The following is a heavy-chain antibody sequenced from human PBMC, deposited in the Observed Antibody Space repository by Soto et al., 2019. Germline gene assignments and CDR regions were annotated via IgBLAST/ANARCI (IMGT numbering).Heavy chain of an antibody. J-gene: IGHJ4*02. D-gene: IGHD2-2*01. CDR2: INHSGST. CDR3: ARGPGVVPAALDY. V-gene: IGHV4-34*01. Sequence: QVQLQQWGAGLLKPSETLSLTCAVYGGSFSGYYWSWIRQPPGKGLEWIGEINHSGSTNYNPSLKSRVTISVDTSKNQFSLKLSSVTAADTAVYYCARGPGVVPAALDYWGRGTLVTVSS. CDR1: GGSFSGYY.